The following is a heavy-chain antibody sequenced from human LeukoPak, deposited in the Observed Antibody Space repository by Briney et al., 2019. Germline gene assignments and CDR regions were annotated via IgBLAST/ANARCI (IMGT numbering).Heavy chain of an antibody. CDR1: GFTFSDYY. D-gene: IGHD6-19*01. CDR3: AKVGYSSGWFRGNYYFDY. J-gene: IGHJ4*02. V-gene: IGHV3-11*05. Sequence: GGSLRLSCAASGFTFSDYYMTWIRQAPGKGLEWLSYISGSSSNTNYADSVQGRFTISRDNSKNTLYLQMNSLRAEDTAVYYCAKVGYSSGWFRGNYYFDYWGQGTLVTVSS. CDR2: ISGSSSNT.